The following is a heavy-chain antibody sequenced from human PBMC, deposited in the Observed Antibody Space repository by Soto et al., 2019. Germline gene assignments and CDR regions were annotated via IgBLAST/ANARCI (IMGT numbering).Heavy chain of an antibody. CDR1: GGSISSYY. Sequence: LSLTCTVSGGSISSYYWSWIRQPPGKGLEWIGYIYYSGSTNYNPSLKSRVTISVDTSKNQFSLKLSSVTAADTAVYYCARAGPTRFDPWGQGTLVTVSS. CDR3: ARAGPTRFDP. D-gene: IGHD3-10*01. J-gene: IGHJ5*02. CDR2: IYYSGST. V-gene: IGHV4-59*01.